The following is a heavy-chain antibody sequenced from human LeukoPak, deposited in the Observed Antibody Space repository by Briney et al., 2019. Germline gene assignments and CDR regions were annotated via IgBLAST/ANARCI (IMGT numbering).Heavy chain of an antibody. CDR3: ARAPSEIGGYYPEYFRH. V-gene: IGHV3-74*01. J-gene: IGHJ1*01. CDR2: IKSGWST. Sequence: GGSLRLSCAASGFTFSSYWMHWVRQAPGKGLVWVSRIKSGWSTNYADSVKGRFTISRDNAKNTVSLQMNSLRAEDTGVYYCARAPSEIGGYYPEYFRHWGQGTLVTVSS. CDR1: GFTFSSYW. D-gene: IGHD3-22*01.